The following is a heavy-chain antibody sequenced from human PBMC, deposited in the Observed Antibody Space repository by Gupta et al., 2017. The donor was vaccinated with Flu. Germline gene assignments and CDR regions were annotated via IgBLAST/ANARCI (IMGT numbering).Heavy chain of an antibody. V-gene: IGHV4-34*01. Sequence: QVQLQRWGAGLLQHSETMSLTCAVNGASFNHFTLSWIRQPRGRGLEGIGEVNNRESTMYNPSLKSRVAISVHKARQEVSLKLTSVTAADTAIYYCARGMSDSSGEPKYDYAKGVWGQGTAVTVSS. CDR2: VNNREST. CDR1: GASFNHFT. CDR3: ARGMSDSSGEPKYDYAKGV. D-gene: IGHD6-25*01. J-gene: IGHJ6*02.